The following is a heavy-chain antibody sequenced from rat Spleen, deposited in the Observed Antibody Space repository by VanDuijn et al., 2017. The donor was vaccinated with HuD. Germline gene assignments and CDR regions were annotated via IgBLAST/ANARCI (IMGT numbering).Heavy chain of an antibody. J-gene: IGHJ3*01. D-gene: IGHD1-4*01. CDR2: ISPTGGST. CDR3: ATAGTRVSRFAY. V-gene: IGHV5-19*01. Sequence: EVQLVESGGGLVQPGRSLKLSCAASGVTFSNYGMHWIRQAPTKGLEWVASISPTGGSTYYRHSVKGRFPLSRDNAKSTLYLQMDSLRYEDTATYYCATAGTRVSRFAYWGQGTLVTVSS. CDR1: GVTFSNYG.